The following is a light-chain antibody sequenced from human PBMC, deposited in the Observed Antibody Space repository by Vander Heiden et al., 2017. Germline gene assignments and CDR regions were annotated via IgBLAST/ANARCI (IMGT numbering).Light chain of an antibody. V-gene: IGKV3-15*01. J-gene: IGKJ4*02. CDR1: QSVSSN. CDR2: GAS. Sequence: EIVMTQSPATLSVSPGERATLSCRASQSVSSNLAWYQQKPGQAPRLLIYGASTRATGIPARFSGSGSGTEFTLTISSLQSEDFAVYYCQQYNNWPGVFGGGTK. CDR3: QQYNNWPGV.